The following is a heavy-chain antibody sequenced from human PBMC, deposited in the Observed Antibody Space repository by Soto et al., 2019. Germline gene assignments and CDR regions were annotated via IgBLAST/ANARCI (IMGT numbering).Heavy chain of an antibody. CDR3: ARGWTFDL. J-gene: IGHJ4*02. CDR1: GFIFSSYA. D-gene: IGHD1-1*01. Sequence: GGSLRLSCAASGFIFSSYAMSWVRQAPGKGLEWVSGINGGGDSTYFADSVRGRFTISRDNSKNTLFLQMNSLRAEDMAVYYCARGWTFDLWGQGTLVTVSS. CDR2: INGGGDST. V-gene: IGHV3-23*01.